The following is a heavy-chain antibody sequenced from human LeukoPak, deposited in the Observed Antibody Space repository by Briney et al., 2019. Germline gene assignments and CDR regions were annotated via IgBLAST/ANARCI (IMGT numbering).Heavy chain of an antibody. D-gene: IGHD4-17*01. CDR3: ARLQSANHDNGYYTGGFYYMDV. Sequence: SETLSLTCSVPGGSMSKNYWGWIRQPPGRGLEWIGYISYTGSTSYTPSLKSRVSIFLETPRNQFSLEVSSVIAADTAVYYCARLQSANHDNGYYTGGFYYMDVWGKGTTVTVSS. J-gene: IGHJ6*03. V-gene: IGHV4-59*08. CDR2: ISYTGST. CDR1: GGSMSKNY.